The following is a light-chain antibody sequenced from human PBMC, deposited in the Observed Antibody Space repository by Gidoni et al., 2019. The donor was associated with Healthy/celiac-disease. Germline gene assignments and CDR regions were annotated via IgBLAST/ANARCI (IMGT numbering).Light chain of an antibody. CDR3: CSYAGSSTVV. Sequence: QSALTQPASVSGSPGQSITISCTGTSSDVGRYNLVSWYQQHPGKAPKLMIYEGSKRPSGVSNRFSGSKSGNTASLTISGLQAEDEADYYCCSYAGSSTVVVGGGTKLTVL. V-gene: IGLV2-23*01. CDR2: EGS. J-gene: IGLJ2*01. CDR1: SSDVGRYNL.